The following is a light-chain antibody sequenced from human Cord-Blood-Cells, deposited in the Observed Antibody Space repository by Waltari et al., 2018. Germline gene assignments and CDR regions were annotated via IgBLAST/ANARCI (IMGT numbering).Light chain of an antibody. V-gene: IGLV2-23*02. Sequence: QSALTQPAPVSGSPGQSITISCTGTSSAVGSYNLFSWYQQHPGKAPKLMIYEVSKRPSGVSNRFSGSKSGNTASLTISGLQAEDEADYYCCSYAGSSTFKVFGGGTKLTVL. CDR3: CSYAGSSTFKV. J-gene: IGLJ2*01. CDR1: SSAVGSYNL. CDR2: EVS.